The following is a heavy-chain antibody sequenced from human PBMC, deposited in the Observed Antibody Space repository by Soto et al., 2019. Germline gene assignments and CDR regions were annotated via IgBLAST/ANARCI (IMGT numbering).Heavy chain of an antibody. Sequence: PGESLKISCKGSGYSFASSWIGWVRQMPGKGLEWMGFIYPGDSDTRYSPSFQGHVTISADKSISTTYLQGSGLKASDTAMYYCVRLRDCSNGVCYRFDSWGQGTLVTVSS. CDR2: IYPGDSDT. J-gene: IGHJ4*02. CDR3: VRLRDCSNGVCYRFDS. CDR1: GYSFASSW. D-gene: IGHD2-8*01. V-gene: IGHV5-51*01.